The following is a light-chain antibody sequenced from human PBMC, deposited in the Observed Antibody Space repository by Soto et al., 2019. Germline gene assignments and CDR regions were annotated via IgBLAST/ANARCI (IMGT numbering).Light chain of an antibody. CDR1: QSVTYN. Sequence: ETTLTQSPATLSASPVERGTLSFRATQSVTYNLAWYQQKPGQAPRLLIYGASTRASGIPDRFSGSGSGTEFTLTISSLQSEDFAFFYCQQYDGWPRTFGQGTKVDIK. J-gene: IGKJ1*01. CDR3: QQYDGWPRT. V-gene: IGKV3-15*01. CDR2: GAS.